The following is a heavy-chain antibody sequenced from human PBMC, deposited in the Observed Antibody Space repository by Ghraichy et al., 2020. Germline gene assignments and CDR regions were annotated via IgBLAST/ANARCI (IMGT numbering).Heavy chain of an antibody. D-gene: IGHD6-19*01. CDR2: ISGNGGST. J-gene: IGHJ5*02. CDR1: GFTFSSYA. CDR3: ARSSSGWGCFDP. Sequence: LSLTCAASGFTFSSYAMSWVRQAPGKGLEWVSSISGNGGSTHYADSVKGRFTISRDNSKNTLYLQMNSLRAEDTAVYYCARSSSGWGCFDPWGQGTLVTVSS. V-gene: IGHV3-23*01.